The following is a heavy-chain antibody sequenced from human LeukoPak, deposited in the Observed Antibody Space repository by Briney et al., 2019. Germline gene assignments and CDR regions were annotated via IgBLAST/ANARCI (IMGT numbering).Heavy chain of an antibody. D-gene: IGHD2-21*02. J-gene: IGHJ4*02. Sequence: SETLSPTCTVSGGSISSYYWSWIRQPPGKGLEWIGYIYYSGSTNYNPSLKSRVTISVDTSKNQFSLKLSSVTAADTAVYYCARFLTRRHHFDYWGQGTLVTVSS. CDR1: GGSISSYY. V-gene: IGHV4-59*01. CDR3: ARFLTRRHHFDY. CDR2: IYYSGST.